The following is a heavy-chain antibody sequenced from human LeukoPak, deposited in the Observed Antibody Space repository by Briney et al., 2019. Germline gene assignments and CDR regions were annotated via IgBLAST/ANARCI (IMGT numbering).Heavy chain of an antibody. Sequence: SQTLSLTCTVSGGSIRSGSYYWSWIRQPAGKGLEWIGRIYTSGSTNYNPSLKSRVTISVDTSKNQFSLKLSSVTAADTAVYYCARGGGYSYGFNDYRGQGTLVTVSS. J-gene: IGHJ4*02. D-gene: IGHD5-18*01. V-gene: IGHV4-61*02. CDR1: GGSIRSGSYY. CDR2: IYTSGST. CDR3: ARGGGYSYGFNDY.